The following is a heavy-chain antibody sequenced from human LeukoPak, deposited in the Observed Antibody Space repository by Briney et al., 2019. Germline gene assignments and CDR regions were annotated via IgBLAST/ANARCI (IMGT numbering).Heavy chain of an antibody. J-gene: IGHJ4*01. CDR1: GFTFSSYW. CDR2: INHNGNVN. V-gene: IGHV3-7*01. D-gene: IGHD3-10*01. Sequence: GGSLRLSCAASGFTFSSYWMNWARQAPGKGLEWVASINHNGNVNYYVDSVKGRFTISRDNSKNTLYLQMNSLRAEDTAVYYCARDLGYYGSGSYSAFDYWGQGTLVTVSS. CDR3: ARDLGYYGSGSYSAFDY.